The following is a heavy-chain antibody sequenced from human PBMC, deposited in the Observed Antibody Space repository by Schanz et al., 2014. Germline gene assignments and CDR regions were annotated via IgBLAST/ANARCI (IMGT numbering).Heavy chain of an antibody. CDR2: INTGVNT. CDR3: ARGLIESAGEAFDY. D-gene: IGHD6-13*01. Sequence: EVQLLESGGGLVQPGGSLRLSCAASGFTFGDYAMTWVRQAPGKGLEWVSAINTGVNTYYADSVRGRYTMSRDNSKNTLNLQMNGLPAGDAAVDYCARGLIESAGEAFDYWGQGTLVAVSA. CDR1: GFTFGDYA. V-gene: IGHV3-23*01. J-gene: IGHJ4*02.